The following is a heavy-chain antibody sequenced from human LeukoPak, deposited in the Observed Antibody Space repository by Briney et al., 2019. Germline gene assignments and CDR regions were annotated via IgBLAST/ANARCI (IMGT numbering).Heavy chain of an antibody. J-gene: IGHJ6*03. CDR1: GYTFSSYA. CDR2: IIPIFGTA. Sequence: ASVKVSCKASGYTFSSYAISWVRQAPGQGLEWMGGIIPIFGTANYAQKFQGRVTITTDESTSTAYMELSSLRSEDTAVYYCARVGDYGAYQVYMDVWGKGTTVTVSS. V-gene: IGHV1-69*05. CDR3: ARVGDYGAYQVYMDV. D-gene: IGHD4-17*01.